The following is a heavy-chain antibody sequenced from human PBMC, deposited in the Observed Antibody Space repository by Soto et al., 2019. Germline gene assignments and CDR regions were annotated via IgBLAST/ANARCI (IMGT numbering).Heavy chain of an antibody. J-gene: IGHJ4*02. Sequence: EVQLVETGGGLIQPGGSLRLSCAASGFTVSSHYMSWVRQAPGKGLEWVSVIYSGGSTYYADSVNGRFTISRDNSKNTLYLQMNSLRAEDTAVYFCARDPGSSEGYWGQGTLVTVSS. CDR3: ARDPGSSEGY. CDR2: IYSGGST. D-gene: IGHD6-25*01. V-gene: IGHV3-53*02. CDR1: GFTVSSHY.